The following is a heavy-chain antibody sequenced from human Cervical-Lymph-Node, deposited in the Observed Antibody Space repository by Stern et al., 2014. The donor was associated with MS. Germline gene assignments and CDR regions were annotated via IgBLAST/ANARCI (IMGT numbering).Heavy chain of an antibody. Sequence: QVQLVQSGAEVKKPGASVKVSCKASGYTFTSYYMHWVRQAPGQGLEWMGKINPSGGTTNHAQQVQGTVTMTRDTSTYTVSTEPSSLRSEDTAVYYCAREKRDCSGGSCYTMDDYWGRGTLVTVSS. CDR3: AREKRDCSGGSCYTMDDY. CDR1: GYTFTSYY. V-gene: IGHV1-46*03. J-gene: IGHJ4*02. CDR2: INPSGGTT. D-gene: IGHD2-15*01.